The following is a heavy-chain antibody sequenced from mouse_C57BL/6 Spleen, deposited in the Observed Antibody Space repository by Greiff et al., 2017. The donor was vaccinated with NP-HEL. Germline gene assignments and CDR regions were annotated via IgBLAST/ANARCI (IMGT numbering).Heavy chain of an antibody. D-gene: IGHD1-1*01. CDR3: ARAYVGYYAMDY. J-gene: IGHJ4*01. CDR1: GFTIKNTY. CDR2: IDPANGNT. Sequence: EVQLQQSVAELVRPGASVKLSCTASGFTIKNTYMHWVKQRPEQGLEWIGRIDPANGNTKYAPKFQGKATLTADTSSNTAYLQLSSLTSEDTAIYYCARAYVGYYAMDYWGQGTSVTVSS. V-gene: IGHV14-3*01.